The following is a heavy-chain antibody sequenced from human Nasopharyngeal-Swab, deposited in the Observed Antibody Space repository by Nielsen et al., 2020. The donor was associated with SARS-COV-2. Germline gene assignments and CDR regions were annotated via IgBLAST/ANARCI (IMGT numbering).Heavy chain of an antibody. Sequence: GSLRLSCTVSGGSVSSGSYYWSWIRQPPGKGLEWIGYIYYSGSTNYNPSLKSRVTISVDTSKNQFSLKLSSVTAADTAVYYCARVRPAASYWYFDLWGRGTLVTVSS. CDR2: IYYSGST. CDR1: GGSVSSGSYY. D-gene: IGHD2-2*01. V-gene: IGHV4-61*01. CDR3: ARVRPAASYWYFDL. J-gene: IGHJ2*01.